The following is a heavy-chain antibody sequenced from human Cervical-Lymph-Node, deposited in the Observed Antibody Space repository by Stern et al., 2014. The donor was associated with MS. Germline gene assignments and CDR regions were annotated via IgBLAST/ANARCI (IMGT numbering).Heavy chain of an antibody. J-gene: IGHJ4*02. CDR2: ISSRDGTI. CDR3: ARAGGSEDDF. Sequence: VQLVESGGGLVKPGESLRLSCAASGFIFSDYYMNWIRQAPGKGLEWLSYISSRDGTIYYADSVKVRFTISRDNAKKSLYLHMNSLRAEDTAVYYCARAGGSEDDFWGQGTLVTVSS. D-gene: IGHD3-10*01. CDR1: GFIFSDYY. V-gene: IGHV3-11*01.